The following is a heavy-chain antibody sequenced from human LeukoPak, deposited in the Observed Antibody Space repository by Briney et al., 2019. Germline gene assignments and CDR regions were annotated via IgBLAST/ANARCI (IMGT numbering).Heavy chain of an antibody. V-gene: IGHV5-51*01. CDR1: GYSFTNYW. Sequence: GESLKISCRASGYSFTNYWIGWVRQMPGKGLEWMGIIYPSDSDTRYSPSFQGQVTISVDKSISTAYLQWSSVKASDTAMYYCARLRSGWDFDYWGQGSLFTVSS. CDR2: IYPSDSDT. CDR3: ARLRSGWDFDY. D-gene: IGHD6-19*01. J-gene: IGHJ4*02.